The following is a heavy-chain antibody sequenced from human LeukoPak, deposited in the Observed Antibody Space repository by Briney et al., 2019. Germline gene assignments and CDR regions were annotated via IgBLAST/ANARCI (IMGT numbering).Heavy chain of an antibody. V-gene: IGHV3-66*01. D-gene: IGHD3-10*01. Sequence: GGSLRLSCAASGFLFDTYYMSWVRQAPGKGLEWVSISYSGGSTYYADSVKGRFTISRDSSKDILHLQMNSLRAEDTAIYYCTRAGQWTYGFQDYWGQGTLVTVSS. J-gene: IGHJ4*02. CDR3: TRAGQWTYGFQDY. CDR2: SYSGGST. CDR1: GFLFDTYY.